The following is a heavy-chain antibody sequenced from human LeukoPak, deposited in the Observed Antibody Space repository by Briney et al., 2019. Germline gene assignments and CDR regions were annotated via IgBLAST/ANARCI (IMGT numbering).Heavy chain of an antibody. CDR2: ISAYNGNT. CDR3: ARDAAYCTNGVCYNWFDP. CDR1: GYTFTSYG. J-gene: IGHJ5*02. D-gene: IGHD2-8*01. Sequence: ASVKVSCKASGYTFTSYGISWVRQAPGQGLEWMGWISAYNGNTNYAQKLQGRVTMTTDTSTSTAYMELRSLRSDDTAVYYCARDAAYCTNGVCYNWFDPWGQGTLVTVSS. V-gene: IGHV1-18*01.